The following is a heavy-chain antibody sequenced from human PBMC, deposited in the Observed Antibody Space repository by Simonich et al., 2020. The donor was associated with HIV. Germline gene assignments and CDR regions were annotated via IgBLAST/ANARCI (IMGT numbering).Heavy chain of an antibody. J-gene: IGHJ4*02. V-gene: IGHV4-34*02. CDR3: ASQTVFGVVTN. D-gene: IGHD3-3*01. Sequence: QVQLQQWGAGLLKPSETLSLTCAVYGGSFSCYYWSWIRQPPGKGLEWIWEIDHSGRTNYNPSLKSRVTISVDTSKNQFSLKLSSVTAADTAVYFCASQTVFGVVTNWGQGTLVTVSS. CDR1: GGSFSCYY. CDR2: IDHSGRT.